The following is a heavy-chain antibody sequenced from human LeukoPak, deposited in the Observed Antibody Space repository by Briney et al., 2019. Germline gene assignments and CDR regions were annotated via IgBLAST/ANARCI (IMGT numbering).Heavy chain of an antibody. D-gene: IGHD2-15*01. V-gene: IGHV3-7*03. CDR2: IKTDGSEK. J-gene: IGHJ4*02. CDR1: GFTFSSYW. CDR3: ARDGGRDIRYCSGGSCYHY. Sequence: GGSLRLSCEASGFTFSSYWMSWVRQAPGKGLEWVANIKTDGSEKYYVDSVKGRFTISRDNAKNSLYLQMNSLRAEDTAVYYCARDGGRDIRYCSGGSCYHYWGQGTLVTVSS.